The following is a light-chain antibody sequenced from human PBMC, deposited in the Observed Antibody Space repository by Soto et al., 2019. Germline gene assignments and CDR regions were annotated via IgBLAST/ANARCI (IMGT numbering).Light chain of an antibody. V-gene: IGKV3-11*01. CDR2: DAS. J-gene: IGKJ2*01. Sequence: EIVLTQSPATLSLSPGERATLSCRASQSVSSYLAWYQHKPGQAPRLLIYDASNRATDIPARFSGSGSGTEFTLTISSLASEDFAVYYCQHRGKWPRTFGQGTKLEIK. CDR1: QSVSSY. CDR3: QHRGKWPRT.